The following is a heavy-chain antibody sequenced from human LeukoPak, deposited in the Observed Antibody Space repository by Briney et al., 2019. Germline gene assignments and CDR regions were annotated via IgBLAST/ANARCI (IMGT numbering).Heavy chain of an antibody. CDR1: GYSISSGFY. Sequence: PSETLSLTCTVSGYSISSGFYWGWIRPPPGKGLEWIGSIYHSGSTDYNPSLKSRVTISVDTSKNQFSLKLSSVTAADTAVYFCARLTTRNRGLIGPRKYYFDYWGQGTLVTVSS. CDR2: IYHSGST. D-gene: IGHD4-11*01. CDR3: ARLTTRNRGLIGPRKYYFDY. V-gene: IGHV4-38-2*02. J-gene: IGHJ4*02.